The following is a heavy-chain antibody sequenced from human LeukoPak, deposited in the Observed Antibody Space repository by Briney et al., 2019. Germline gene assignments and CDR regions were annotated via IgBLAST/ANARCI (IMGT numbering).Heavy chain of an antibody. J-gene: IGHJ4*02. D-gene: IGHD1-1*01. CDR2: VYPGDSDT. Sequence: GESLKISCKGSGYSFTSYWIGWVRQMPGKGVEWMGIVYPGDSDTRYSPSFQGQVTISADKSISTAYLQWSSLNTSDTAMYYCARYTDHYYFDYWGQGTLVTVSS. CDR3: ARYTDHYYFDY. CDR1: GYSFTSYW. V-gene: IGHV5-51*01.